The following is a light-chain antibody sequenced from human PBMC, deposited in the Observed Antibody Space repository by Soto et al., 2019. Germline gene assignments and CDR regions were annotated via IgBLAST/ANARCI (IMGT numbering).Light chain of an antibody. V-gene: IGKV3-15*01. CDR2: GAS. Sequence: EIVMTQSPATLSVSPGERATLSCRASQSVSNHLAWYQKKPGQAPRPLIYGASTRTTGIQARFSGSGSGTEFTLTISSLQSDDFAFYYCQQYNNWWTFGQGTRVDIK. CDR3: QQYNNWWT. CDR1: QSVSNH. J-gene: IGKJ1*01.